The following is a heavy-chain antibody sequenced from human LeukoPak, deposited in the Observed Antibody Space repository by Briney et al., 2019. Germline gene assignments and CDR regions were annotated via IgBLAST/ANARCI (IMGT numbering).Heavy chain of an antibody. CDR1: GFTFSSYG. Sequence: GGSLRLSCAASGFTFSSYGMHWVREAPGKGLEWVAVISYDGGNKYYADSVKGRFTISRDNSKNTLYLQMNSLRAEDTAVYYCAKDTYYYGSGSYGAFDIWGQGTMVTVSS. CDR2: ISYDGGNK. CDR3: AKDTYYYGSGSYGAFDI. D-gene: IGHD3-10*01. V-gene: IGHV3-30*18. J-gene: IGHJ3*02.